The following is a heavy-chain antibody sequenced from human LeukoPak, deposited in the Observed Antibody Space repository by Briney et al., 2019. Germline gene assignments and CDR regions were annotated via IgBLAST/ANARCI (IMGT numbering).Heavy chain of an antibody. D-gene: IGHD2-21*01. J-gene: IGHJ5*02. CDR1: GFTVSSNY. Sequence: GGSLRLSCAASGFTVSSNYMSWVRQAPGKGLEWVSVIYSGGSTYYADSVKGRFTISRDNSENTLYLQMNSLRAEDTAVYYCARDKGLLPTGWFDPWGQGTLVTVSS. CDR3: ARDKGLLPTGWFDP. V-gene: IGHV3-53*01. CDR2: IYSGGST.